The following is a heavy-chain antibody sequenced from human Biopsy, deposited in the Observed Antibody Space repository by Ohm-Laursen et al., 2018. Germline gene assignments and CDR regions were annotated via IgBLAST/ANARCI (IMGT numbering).Heavy chain of an antibody. CDR2: IFYSANT. D-gene: IGHD5-12*01. CDR3: ARLGSGDYFPTFFDF. Sequence: SQTLSLTCTVSGVSINGGRYYWNWIRHHPGKGLEWIGNIFYSANTYYNTSLKSRVTISVDTSKNQFSLKLSSVTAADTAVYYCARLGSGDYFPTFFDFWGQGALVTASS. J-gene: IGHJ4*02. V-gene: IGHV4-31*02. CDR1: GVSINGGRYY.